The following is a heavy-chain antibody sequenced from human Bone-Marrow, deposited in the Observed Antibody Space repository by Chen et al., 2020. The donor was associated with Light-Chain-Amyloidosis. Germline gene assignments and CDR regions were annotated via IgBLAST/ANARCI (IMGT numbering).Heavy chain of an antibody. J-gene: IGHJ4*03. Sequence: EVRLVQSGAEVRKPGESLKISCKGTGYDFSTYWIGWLRQVPGKGLEWMGVMYPGLSRVTYNPSFEGHVTISVDESVNTTYLQWGSLEASDTAIYFCARYYHYGWGSHLPLTWGHGTLVTVSS. D-gene: IGHD3-16*02. CDR2: MYPGLSRV. CDR1: GYDFSTYW. CDR3: ARYYHYGWGSHLPLT. V-gene: IGHV5-51*01.